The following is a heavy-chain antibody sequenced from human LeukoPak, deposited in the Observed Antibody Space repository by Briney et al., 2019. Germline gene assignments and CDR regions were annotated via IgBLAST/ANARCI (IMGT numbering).Heavy chain of an antibody. Sequence: SETLSLTCSVSGASITNDYWSWIRQPPGKGLEWIGWLHYSGSTSYNPSLKSRVTMSVDTSRNQFSLKLTSLSPADTAVYYCAKDLRGTIRLRLGEKTTTHFGYYYYGMDVWGQGTTVTVSS. D-gene: IGHD3-16*01. CDR1: GASITNDY. CDR2: LHYSGST. CDR3: AKDLRGTIRLRLGEKTTTHFGYYYYGMDV. V-gene: IGHV4-59*01. J-gene: IGHJ6*02.